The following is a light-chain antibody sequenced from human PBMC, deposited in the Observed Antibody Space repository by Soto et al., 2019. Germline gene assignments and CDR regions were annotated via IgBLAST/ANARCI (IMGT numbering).Light chain of an antibody. CDR1: TSNIGTFY. Sequence: QAVVTQPPSASSTPGQTVTISCSGSTSNIGTFYVYWYQHLPGTAPKLLIYLGDQRASGVSDRFSGSKSGTSASLAINGLRSDDEADYYCAAWDDNLNAYVFGSGNKVTVL. CDR3: AAWDDNLNAYV. J-gene: IGLJ1*01. V-gene: IGLV1-47*02. CDR2: LGD.